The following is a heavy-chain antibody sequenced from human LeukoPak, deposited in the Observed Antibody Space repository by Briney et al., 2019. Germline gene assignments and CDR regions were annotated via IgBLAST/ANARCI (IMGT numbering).Heavy chain of an antibody. CDR3: ARHSGGYYFDV. CDR1: GGSISTYF. CDR2: IYYSGST. Sequence: PSETLSLTCTLSGGSISTYFWSWIRQPPGKGLEWIGYIYYSGSTNYSPSLESRVTISVDTTKNQFSLKLSSVSAADTAVYYCARHSGGYYFDVWGQGVRVTVSS. D-gene: IGHD1-1*01. J-gene: IGHJ4*02. V-gene: IGHV4-59*08.